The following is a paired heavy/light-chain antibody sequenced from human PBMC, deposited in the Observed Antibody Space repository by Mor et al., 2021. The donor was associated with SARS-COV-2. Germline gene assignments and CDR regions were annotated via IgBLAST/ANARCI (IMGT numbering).Heavy chain of an antibody. D-gene: IGHD1-26*01. CDR2: IDWDDDK. V-gene: IGHV2-70*01. CDR3: ARTSRAWDYYYMDV. CDR1: EFSLSTSEMC. Sequence: QVTLRESGPALVNPTQTLTLTCTFSEFSLSTSEMCVSWIRQPPGKALEWLALIDWDDDKYYSSSLRTRLTISKDTSKNQVVLIMTNMDPVDTATYYCARTSRAWDYYYMDVWGKGTTVTVSS. J-gene: IGHJ6*03.
Light chain of an antibody. J-gene: IGLJ2*01. V-gene: IGLV3-9*01. CDR1: NIGSKN. CDR2: RDR. Sequence: SYDLTQPLSVSVALGQTARITCGGNNIGSKNVHWYQQKPGQAPVLVIYRDRNRPSGIPERFSGSNSGNTATLTISRAQAGDEADYYCQVWDSSTAVVFGGGTKLTVL. CDR3: QVWDSSTAVV.